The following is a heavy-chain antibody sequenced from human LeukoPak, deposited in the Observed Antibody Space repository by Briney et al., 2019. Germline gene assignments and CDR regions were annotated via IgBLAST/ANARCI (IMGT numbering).Heavy chain of an antibody. J-gene: IGHJ4*02. D-gene: IGHD1-26*01. CDR1: GFTFGDYA. V-gene: IGHV3-49*04. Sequence: GGSLRLSCTASGFTFGDYAMSWVRQAPGKGLEWVGFIRSKAYGGTTEYAASVKGRFTISRDDSKSIAYLQTNSLKTEDTAVYYCTTIVGATIKDYWGQGTLVTVSS. CDR2: IRSKAYGGTT. CDR3: TTIVGATIKDY.